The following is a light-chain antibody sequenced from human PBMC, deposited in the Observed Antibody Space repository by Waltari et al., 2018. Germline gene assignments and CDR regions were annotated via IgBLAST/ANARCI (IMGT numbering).Light chain of an antibody. J-gene: IGKJ1*01. Sequence: EIVMTQSPATLSVSPGEGATLSCRASQSISSNLAWYQQKPGQTPKLLLYGASTRAGGVPARFSGSASWTEFTLTISSLQSEDFAVYYCQQYHNWPPWTFGQGTKVEI. V-gene: IGKV3-15*01. CDR3: QQYHNWPPWT. CDR1: QSISSN. CDR2: GAS.